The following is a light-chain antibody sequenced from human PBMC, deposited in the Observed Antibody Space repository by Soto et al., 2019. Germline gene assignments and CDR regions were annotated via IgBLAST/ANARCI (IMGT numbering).Light chain of an antibody. Sequence: EIALTQSPGTLSLSPGERATLSCRASQSVRSSYLAWYQQKPGQAPRLLIQGASSRATGIPDRFSGSGSGTDFTLTISRLEPEDFAVYYCQQYGSSPQTFGQGTKVDIK. CDR2: GAS. J-gene: IGKJ1*01. CDR3: QQYGSSPQT. CDR1: QSVRSSY. V-gene: IGKV3-20*01.